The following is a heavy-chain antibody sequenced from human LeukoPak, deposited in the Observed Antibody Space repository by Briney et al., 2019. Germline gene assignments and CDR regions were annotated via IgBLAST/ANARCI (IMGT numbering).Heavy chain of an antibody. V-gene: IGHV3-7*01. CDR1: GFTFSSYW. CDR3: ARDRRKYYDSSGYYDY. J-gene: IGHJ4*02. Sequence: GGSLRLSCAASGFTFSSYWLCWVRQAPGEGLVWVANIKHDGSEKYYVDSVKGRFTISRDNAKNSLYLQMNSLRAEDTAVCYCARDRRKYYDSSGYYDYGDQGTLVTVSS. D-gene: IGHD3-22*01. CDR2: IKHDGSEK.